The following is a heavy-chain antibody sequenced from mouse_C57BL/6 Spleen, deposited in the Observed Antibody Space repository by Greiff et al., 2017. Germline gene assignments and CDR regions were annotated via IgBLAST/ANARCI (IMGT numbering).Heavy chain of an antibody. CDR2: IWSDGST. CDR1: GFSLTSYG. J-gene: IGHJ2*01. V-gene: IGHV2-6*03. CDR3: ARSDYDYFDY. D-gene: IGHD2-4*01. Sequence: VKLVESGPGLVAPSQSLSITCTVSGFSLTSYGVHWVRQPPGKGLEWLVVIWSDGSTTYNSALKSRLSIRKYNSKSQVFLKMNSLQTDDTAMYYCARSDYDYFDYWGQGTTLTVSS.